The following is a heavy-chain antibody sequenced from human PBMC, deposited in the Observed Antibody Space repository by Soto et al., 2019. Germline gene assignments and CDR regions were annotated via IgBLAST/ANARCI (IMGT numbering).Heavy chain of an antibody. CDR2: IYYSGST. D-gene: IGHD6-19*01. J-gene: IGHJ6*02. Sequence: SETLSLTCTVSGGSISSSSYYWGWIRQPPGKGLEWIGSIYYSGSTYYNPSLESRVTISVDTSKNQFSLKLSSVTAADTAVYYCARSSSRAALGYYYYGMDVWGQGTTVT. CDR1: GGSISSSSYY. V-gene: IGHV4-39*01. CDR3: ARSSSRAALGYYYYGMDV.